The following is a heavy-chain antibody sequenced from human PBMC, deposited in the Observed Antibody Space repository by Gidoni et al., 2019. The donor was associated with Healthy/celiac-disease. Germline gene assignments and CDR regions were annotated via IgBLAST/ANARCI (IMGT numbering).Heavy chain of an antibody. CDR1: GGSFSGYY. J-gene: IGHJ4*02. CDR3: ARGPRWLQWFFDY. CDR2: INHSGST. Sequence: QVQLQQWGAGLLKPSETLSLTCAVYGGSFSGYYWSWIRQPPGKGLEWIGEINHSGSTNYNPSLKSRVTISVDTSKNQFSLKLSSVTAADTAVYYCARGPRWLQWFFDYWGQGTLVTVSS. V-gene: IGHV4-34*01. D-gene: IGHD2-8*01.